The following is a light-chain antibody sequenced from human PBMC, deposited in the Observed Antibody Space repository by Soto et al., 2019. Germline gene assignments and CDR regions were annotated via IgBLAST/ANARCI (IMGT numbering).Light chain of an antibody. CDR3: LHYGNSPWT. V-gene: IGKV3-20*01. Sequence: ESVLTQSAGTLALSPGEVATLSCRARQSVSTSYLAWYQQKPGQGPRLLIYGASSRATGIPDRFSGSGSGTDFPLSISRLEPEEFAVYYCLHYGNSPWTVAQKTKVEF. CDR2: GAS. CDR1: QSVSTSY. J-gene: IGKJ1*01.